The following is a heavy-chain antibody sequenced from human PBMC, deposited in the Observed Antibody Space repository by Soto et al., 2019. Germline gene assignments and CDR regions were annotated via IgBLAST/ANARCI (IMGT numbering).Heavy chain of an antibody. CDR1: GGSISSYY. CDR2: IYYSGST. V-gene: IGHV4-59*08. CDR3: ARHYGSNYYYYYYMDV. J-gene: IGHJ6*03. D-gene: IGHD4-4*01. Sequence: SETLSLTCTVSGGSISSYYWSWIRQPPGKGLEWIGYIYYSGSTNYNPSLKSRVTISVDTSKNQFSLKLSSVTAADTAVYYCARHYGSNYYYYYYMDVWGEGTTVTVSS.